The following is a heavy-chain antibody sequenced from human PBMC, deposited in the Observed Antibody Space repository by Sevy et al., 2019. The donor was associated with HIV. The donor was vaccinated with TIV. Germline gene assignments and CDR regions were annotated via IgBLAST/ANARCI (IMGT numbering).Heavy chain of an antibody. J-gene: IGHJ4*02. V-gene: IGHV3-15*01. CDR3: TTDLGSYASN. Sequence: GGSLRLSCAASGLTFSGAWMSWVRQVPGKGLEWLGRIKSETDGGATDYAAPVKGRFMISRDDSKKTIYLQVNSLQVEDTAVYYCTTDLGSYASNWGQGTLVTVSS. CDR1: GLTFSGAW. CDR2: IKSETDGGAT. D-gene: IGHD3-16*01.